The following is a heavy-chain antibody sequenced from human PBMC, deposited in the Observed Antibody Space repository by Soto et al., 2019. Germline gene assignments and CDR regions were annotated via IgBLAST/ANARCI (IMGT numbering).Heavy chain of an antibody. D-gene: IGHD2-21*02. CDR1: GVSISSNY. Sequence: SETLSLTCSVSGVSISSNYWSWIRQPPGKGLECIGYIYYSGSSNYNPSLKSRVTISVDTSKNQFSLNLRSVTAADTAVYYCARILRSGNSGFAFDIWGQGTMVTVSS. CDR3: ARILRSGNSGFAFDI. V-gene: IGHV4-59*01. J-gene: IGHJ3*02. CDR2: IYYSGSS.